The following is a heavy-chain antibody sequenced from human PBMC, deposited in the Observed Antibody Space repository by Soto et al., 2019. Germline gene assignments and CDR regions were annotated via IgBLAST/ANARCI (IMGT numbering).Heavy chain of an antibody. CDR1: GYTFNRHG. Sequence: ASVKFSCKGSGYTFNRHGISWVRQAPGQGLEWMGWISPYTGDTNYAQNFQDRVTMTTDTSKNQFSLKLSSVTAADTAVYYCAREKVRGVSYGMDVWGQGTTVTVSS. CDR3: AREKVRGVSYGMDV. V-gene: IGHV1-18*01. D-gene: IGHD3-10*01. J-gene: IGHJ6*02. CDR2: ISPYTGDT.